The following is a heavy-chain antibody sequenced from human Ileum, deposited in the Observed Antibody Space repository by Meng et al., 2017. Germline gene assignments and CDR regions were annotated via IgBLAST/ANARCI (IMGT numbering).Heavy chain of an antibody. D-gene: IGHD1/OR15-1a*01. CDR1: GYTFTGYY. CDR3: ATSQYHEQVDY. J-gene: IGHJ4*02. CDR2: INPNNGVT. Sequence: QVQLVQSVAEMKEAGASVKVSCKASGYTFTGYYMHWLRQAPGQGLENVGWINPNNGVTNYAQKFQGRVTMTRDTSISTIYMELSRLRTDDTAVYYCATSQYHEQVDYWGQGTLVTVSS. V-gene: IGHV1-2*02.